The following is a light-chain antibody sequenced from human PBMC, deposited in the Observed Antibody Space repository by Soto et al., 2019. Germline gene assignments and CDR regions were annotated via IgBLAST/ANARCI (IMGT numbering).Light chain of an antibody. CDR3: QQYNSYSAWT. CDR2: KAS. V-gene: IGKV1-5*03. CDR1: QSISSW. J-gene: IGKJ1*01. Sequence: DIQMTQSPSTLSASVGDRVTITCRASQSISSWLAWYQQKPGKAPKLLIYKASSLESGVPSRFSGSGSGTEFTITISSLQPHDFATYYCQQYNSYSAWTFGQGTKVEIK.